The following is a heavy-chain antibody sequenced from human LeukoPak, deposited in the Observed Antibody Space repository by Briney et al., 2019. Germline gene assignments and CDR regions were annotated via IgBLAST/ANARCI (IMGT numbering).Heavy chain of an antibody. D-gene: IGHD2-2*01. Sequence: PGGSLRLSCAASGFTFSSYWMSWVHQAPGKGLVWVSRINSDGSSTSYADSVKGRFTISRDNAKNTLYLQMNSLRAEDTAVYYCARGPIVVVPAASYMDVWGKGTTVTISS. J-gene: IGHJ6*03. CDR1: GFTFSSYW. CDR2: INSDGSST. V-gene: IGHV3-74*01. CDR3: ARGPIVVVPAASYMDV.